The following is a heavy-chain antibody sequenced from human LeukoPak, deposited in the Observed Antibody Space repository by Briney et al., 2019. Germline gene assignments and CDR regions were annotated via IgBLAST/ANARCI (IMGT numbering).Heavy chain of an antibody. V-gene: IGHV4-34*01. Sequence: PSETLSLTCAVYGGSFSGYYWSWIRQPPGKGLEWIGEINHSGSTNYNPSLKSRVTISVDTSKNQFSLKLSSVTAADTAVYYCAWEPLVPAAIRGWFDPWGQGTLVTVSS. CDR1: GGSFSGYY. CDR3: AWEPLVPAAIRGWFDP. J-gene: IGHJ5*02. D-gene: IGHD2-2*02. CDR2: INHSGST.